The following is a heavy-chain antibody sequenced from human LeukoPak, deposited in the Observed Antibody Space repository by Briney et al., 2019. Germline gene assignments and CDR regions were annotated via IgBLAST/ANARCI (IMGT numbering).Heavy chain of an antibody. D-gene: IGHD1-26*01. CDR1: GYTFSNYD. CDR3: ATLSGWGRSWFDP. V-gene: IGHV1-8*01. CDR2: MNPNSGNT. Sequence: ASVKVSCKASGYTFSNYDINWVRQATGQGLEWMGWMNPNSGNTGYAQKFQGRVTMTSNTSISTAYMDLNSLRSEDTAVYYCATLSGWGRSWFDPWGQGTLVTVSS. J-gene: IGHJ5*02.